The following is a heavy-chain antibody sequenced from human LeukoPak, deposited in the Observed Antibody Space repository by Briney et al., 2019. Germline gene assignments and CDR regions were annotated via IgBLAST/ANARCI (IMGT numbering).Heavy chain of an antibody. CDR1: GFTFSSYG. J-gene: IGHJ5*02. CDR2: ISYDGSNK. V-gene: IGHV3-30*03. CDR3: AHLLSSGQRQYNWFDP. Sequence: PGRSLRPSCAASGFTFSSYGMHWVRQAPGKRLEWVAVISYDGSNKYYADSVKGRFTVSRDNSKNTLYLQMNSLRAEDTAVYYCAHLLSSGQRQYNWFDPWGQGTLVTVSS. D-gene: IGHD3-22*01.